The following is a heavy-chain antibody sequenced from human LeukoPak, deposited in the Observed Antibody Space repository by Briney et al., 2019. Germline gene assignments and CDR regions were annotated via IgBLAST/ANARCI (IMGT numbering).Heavy chain of an antibody. CDR3: ARAGDYVMGGDFDY. J-gene: IGHJ4*02. Sequence: ASVKVSCKAPGDSFTSYGISWVRQAPGQGLEWMGWISAYNGNTNYAQKLQGRVTMTTDTSTSTAYMELRSLRSDDTAVYYCARAGDYVMGGDFDYWGQGTLVTVSS. V-gene: IGHV1-18*01. CDR2: ISAYNGNT. D-gene: IGHD4-17*01. CDR1: GDSFTSYG.